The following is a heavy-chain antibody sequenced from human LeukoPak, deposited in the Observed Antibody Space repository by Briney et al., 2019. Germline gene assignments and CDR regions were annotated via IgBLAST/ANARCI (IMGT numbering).Heavy chain of an antibody. Sequence: GGSLRLSCAASGFTFSSYAMHWVRQAPGKGLEWVAVISYDGSNKYYADSVKGRFTISRDNAKNSLYLQINSLRAEDTAVYYCVYGGSYYVAWGQGTLVTVS. D-gene: IGHD1-26*01. CDR1: GFTFSSYA. CDR3: VYGGSYYVA. J-gene: IGHJ5*02. CDR2: ISYDGSNK. V-gene: IGHV3-30*04.